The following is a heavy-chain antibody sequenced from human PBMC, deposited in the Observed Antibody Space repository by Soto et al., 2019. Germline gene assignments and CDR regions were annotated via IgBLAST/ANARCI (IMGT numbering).Heavy chain of an antibody. J-gene: IGHJ5*02. CDR2: ISSNSAYI. CDR1: GFTFRSFT. D-gene: IGHD6-13*01. V-gene: IGHV3-21*01. CDR3: TRDASRDSSARGWFDP. Sequence: LRLSCAASGFTFRSFTMNWVRQAPGKGLEWVSTISSNSAYIYYTDALRGRFTISRDNAKNSLRLQMNSLRAEDTAVYYCTRDASRDSSARGWFDPWGPGTLVTVSS.